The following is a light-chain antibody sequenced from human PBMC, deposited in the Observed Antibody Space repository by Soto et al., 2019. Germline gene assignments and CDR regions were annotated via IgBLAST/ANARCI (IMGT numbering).Light chain of an antibody. J-gene: IGKJ1*01. V-gene: IGKV3-15*01. CDR1: QSVSNN. CDR2: GAS. CDR3: QQYNHWWT. Sequence: EIVMTQSPATLSVSPGERATLSCRASQSVSNNLAWYQKKPGQAPRLLIYGASTRATGIPARFSGSGSGTEVTLTISSLQSEDFAFYYCQQYNHWWTFGQGTRVDIK.